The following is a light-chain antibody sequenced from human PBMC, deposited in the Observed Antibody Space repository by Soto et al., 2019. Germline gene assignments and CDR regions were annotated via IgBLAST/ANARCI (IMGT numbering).Light chain of an antibody. V-gene: IGKV1-5*01. CDR3: QQYNSYLALYT. CDR1: QRISSW. CDR2: DAS. J-gene: IGKJ2*01. Sequence: DIQMTQSPSTLSASVGDRVTITCRASQRISSWLAWYQQKPGKAPKLLIYDASSLESGVPSRFSGSGSGTEFTLTISRLQPDDFASDYCQQYNSYLALYTLGQGTKLQIK.